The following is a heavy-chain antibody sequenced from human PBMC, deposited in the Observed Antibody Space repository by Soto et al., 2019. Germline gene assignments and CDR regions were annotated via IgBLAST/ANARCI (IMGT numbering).Heavy chain of an antibody. CDR1: GFSFSNYA. V-gene: IGHV3-30-3*01. D-gene: IGHD6-13*01. Sequence: QVQLVESGGAVVQPGRSLRLSCEVSGFSFSNYAMHWVRQAPGKGLEWVAVISYDGITKYYAGSVKGRFTISRDNPENTLFLQMNSLRDEDTAVYYCARQHDNKSTWYRFGYWGQGTLVTVSS. CDR2: ISYDGITK. J-gene: IGHJ4*02. CDR3: ARQHDNKSTWYRFGY.